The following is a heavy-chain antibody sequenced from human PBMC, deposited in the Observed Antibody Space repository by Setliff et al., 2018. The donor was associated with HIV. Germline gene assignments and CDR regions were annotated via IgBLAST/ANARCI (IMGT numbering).Heavy chain of an antibody. CDR3: VASSSWSCRLNY. V-gene: IGHV4-34*01. J-gene: IGHJ4*02. D-gene: IGHD6-13*01. CDR1: GGPSSGY. CDR2: ISHSGST. Sequence: SETLSLTCAVYGGPSSGYWSWVRQSPGKGLEWIGEISHSGSTNYNLSLKSRAAVSADTSKKQFSLKLTSVTAADTGIYYCVASSSWSCRLNYWGQGTQVTVSS.